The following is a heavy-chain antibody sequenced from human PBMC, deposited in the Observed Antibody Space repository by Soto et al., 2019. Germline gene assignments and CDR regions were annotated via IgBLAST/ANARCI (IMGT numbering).Heavy chain of an antibody. D-gene: IGHD5-18*01. Sequence: SETLSLTCTVSGGSISSGDYYWSWIRQPPGKGLEWIGYIYYSGSTYYNPSLKSRVTISVDTSKNQFSLKLSSVTAADTAVYYCARWGGYSYGYLGWFDPWGQGTLVTASS. CDR2: IYYSGST. V-gene: IGHV4-30-4*01. CDR1: GGSISSGDYY. J-gene: IGHJ5*02. CDR3: ARWGGYSYGYLGWFDP.